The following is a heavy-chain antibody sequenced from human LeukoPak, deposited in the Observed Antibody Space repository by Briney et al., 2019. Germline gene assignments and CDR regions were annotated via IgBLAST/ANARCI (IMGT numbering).Heavy chain of an antibody. CDR1: GGTFSSYA. Sequence: GASVKVSCKASGGTFSSYAISWVRQAPGQGLEWMGGIIPIFGTANYAQKFQGRVTITTDESTSTAYMELSSLRSEDTAVYYCAGGLPLGYCSGTSCYPPFDYWGQGTLVTVSS. CDR2: IIPIFGTA. D-gene: IGHD2-2*01. J-gene: IGHJ4*02. V-gene: IGHV1-69*05. CDR3: AGGLPLGYCSGTSCYPPFDY.